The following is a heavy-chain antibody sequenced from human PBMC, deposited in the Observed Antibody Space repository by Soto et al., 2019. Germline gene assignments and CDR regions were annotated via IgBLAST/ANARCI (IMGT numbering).Heavy chain of an antibody. V-gene: IGHV4-61*01. Sequence: QVQLQESGPRLVKPSETLLLTCSVTGGSVSNGIYYLTWIRQTPGKVLEWIGFSLNSGTTIYNPSLKSRVALSVDPSTTRFSMRLDPLTAAATALYYWAREGDGAMAGDFEVWGQGTMVTVFS. J-gene: IGHJ3*01. CDR2: SLNSGTT. D-gene: IGHD6-19*01. CDR3: AREGDGAMAGDFEV. CDR1: GGSVSNGIYY.